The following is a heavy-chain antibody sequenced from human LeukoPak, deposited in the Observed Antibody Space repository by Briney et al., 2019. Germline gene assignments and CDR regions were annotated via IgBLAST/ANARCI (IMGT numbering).Heavy chain of an antibody. V-gene: IGHV4-34*01. Sequence: SETLSLTCAVYGGSFSGYYWSWIRQPPGKGLEWIGEINHSGSTNYNPSLKSRVTISVDTSKNQFSLKLSSVTAADTAVYYCARRPGIAAAGTGNWFDPWGQGTLVTVSS. CDR3: ARRPGIAAAGTGNWFDP. CDR1: GGSFSGYY. J-gene: IGHJ5*02. D-gene: IGHD6-13*01. CDR2: INHSGST.